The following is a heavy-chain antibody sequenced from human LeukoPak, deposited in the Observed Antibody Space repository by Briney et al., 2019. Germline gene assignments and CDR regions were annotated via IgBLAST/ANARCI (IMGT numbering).Heavy chain of an antibody. V-gene: IGHV3-48*01. D-gene: IGHD3-16*01. J-gene: IGHJ1*01. CDR2: ISSSSSTI. CDR1: GFTFSSYS. CDR3: ASWTPSMVTFPTSEYFQH. Sequence: GGSLRLSCAASGFTFSSYSMNWVRQAPGKGLEWVSYISSSSSTIYYADSVKGRFTISRDNAKNSLYLQMNSLRAEDTAVYYCASWTPSMVTFPTSEYFQHWGQGTLVTVSS.